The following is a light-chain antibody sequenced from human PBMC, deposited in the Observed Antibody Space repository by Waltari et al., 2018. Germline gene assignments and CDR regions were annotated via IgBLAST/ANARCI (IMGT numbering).Light chain of an antibody. J-gene: IGKJ1*01. CDR1: QSVSNN. CDR3: QQYSNWPPWT. V-gene: IGKV3-15*01. Sequence: EVVMTQSPVTLSVSPGERATLSCRASQSVSNNLAWYQHKPGQAPRLVMYDASTRASGPPARFSGTGSGSEFTLTINSLQSEDVAIYYCQQYSNWPPWTFGQGTTVEIK. CDR2: DAS.